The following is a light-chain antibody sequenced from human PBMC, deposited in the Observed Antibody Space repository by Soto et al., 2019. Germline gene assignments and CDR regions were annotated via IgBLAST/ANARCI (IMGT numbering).Light chain of an antibody. J-gene: IGLJ3*02. V-gene: IGLV8-61*01. CDR2: STY. CDR1: SGSVSMSNY. CDR3: ALYMDNGISV. Sequence: QAVVTQEPPFSVSPGETVTLTCGLTSGSVSMSNYPSWFQQTPGQPPRTLIHSTYTRPSGVPDRFSGSILGNKAALTITGAQADDESDYYCALYMDNGISVFGGGTKLTVL.